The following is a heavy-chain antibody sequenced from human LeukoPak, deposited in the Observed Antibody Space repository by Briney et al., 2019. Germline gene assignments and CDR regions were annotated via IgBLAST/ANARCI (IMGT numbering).Heavy chain of an antibody. CDR2: INHSGST. CDR3: ARGPPAKPGTGYYYGMDV. J-gene: IGHJ6*02. D-gene: IGHD2-2*01. CDR1: GGSFSGYY. V-gene: IGHV4-34*01. Sequence: SETLSLTCAVYGGSFSGYYWSWIRQPPGKGLEWIGEINHSGSTSYNPSLKSRVTISVDTSKNQFSLKLSPVTAADTAVYYCARGPPAKPGTGYYYGMDVWGQGTTVTVSS.